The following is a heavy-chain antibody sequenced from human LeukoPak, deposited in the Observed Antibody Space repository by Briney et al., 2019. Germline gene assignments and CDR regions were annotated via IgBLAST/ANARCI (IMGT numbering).Heavy chain of an antibody. CDR2: IYPGDSDT. V-gene: IGHV5-51*01. J-gene: IGHJ4*02. CDR3: ARRGEAMDPFDY. CDR1: GYRLTSYW. Sequence: GESLKISWKGSGYRLTSYWIGWVRQVPGKGLEWMGIIYPGDSDTRYSPSFQGQVTISADKSINTAYLQWSSLKASDTAIYYCARRGEAMDPFDYWGQGTLVTVSS. D-gene: IGHD5-18*01.